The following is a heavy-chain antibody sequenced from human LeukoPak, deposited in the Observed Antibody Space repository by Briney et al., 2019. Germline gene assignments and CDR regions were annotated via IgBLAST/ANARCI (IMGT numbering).Heavy chain of an antibody. J-gene: IGHJ5*02. CDR3: ARDILKKVSDIVVVPAAHAGGVWFDP. CDR1: GYTFTGYY. D-gene: IGHD2-2*01. V-gene: IGHV1-2*02. CDR2: INPNSGGT. Sequence: ASVKVSCTASGYTFTGYYMHWVRQAPGQGLEWMGWINPNSGGTNYAQKIQGRVTMTRDTSISTADMELSRLRSDDTAVYYCARDILKKVSDIVVVPAAHAGGVWFDPWGQGTLVTVSS.